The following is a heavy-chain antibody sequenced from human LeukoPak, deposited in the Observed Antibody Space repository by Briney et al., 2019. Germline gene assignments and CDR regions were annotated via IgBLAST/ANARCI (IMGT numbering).Heavy chain of an antibody. CDR1: GYTFTGYY. D-gene: IGHD3-9*01. J-gene: IGHJ6*03. CDR2: INPSGGST. CDR3: ARDRDILTGYDYYYYYMDV. V-gene: IGHV1-46*01. Sequence: GASVKVSCKASGYTFTGYYMHWVRQAPGQGLEWMGIINPSGGSTSYAQKFQGRVTMTRDTSTSTVYMELSSLRSEDTAVYYCARDRDILTGYDYYYYYMDVWGKGTTVTISS.